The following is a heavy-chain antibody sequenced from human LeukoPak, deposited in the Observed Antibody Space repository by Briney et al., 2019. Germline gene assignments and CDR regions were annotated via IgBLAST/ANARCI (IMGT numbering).Heavy chain of an antibody. D-gene: IGHD3-16*02. J-gene: IGHJ4*02. Sequence: PGGSLRLSCAASGFTFSTYSMTWVRQAPGKGLEWISFISGDTTTIYHADSVKGRFTISRDNAKNSLYLQMNSLRAEDTAVYYCARAETPSLLYFDYWGQGTLVTVSS. CDR2: ISGDTTTI. CDR1: GFTFSTYS. CDR3: ARAETPSLLYFDY. V-gene: IGHV3-48*04.